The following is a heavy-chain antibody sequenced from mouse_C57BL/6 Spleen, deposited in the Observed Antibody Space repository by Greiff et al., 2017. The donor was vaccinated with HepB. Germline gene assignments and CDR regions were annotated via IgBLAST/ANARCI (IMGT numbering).Heavy chain of an antibody. J-gene: IGHJ4*01. Sequence: HVQLQQSGAELAGPGASVPMSCTASGYTLTSYGISWVKQRTGQGLEWIGEIYPRSGNTYYTEKLKGKAIQTADKSSRTAYMELRSLTSEDSAGYFCARCCWDAYAMDYWGQGTSVTVSS. CDR1: GYTLTSYG. V-gene: IGHV1-81*01. CDR2: IYPRSGNT. D-gene: IGHD4-1*01. CDR3: ARCCWDAYAMDY.